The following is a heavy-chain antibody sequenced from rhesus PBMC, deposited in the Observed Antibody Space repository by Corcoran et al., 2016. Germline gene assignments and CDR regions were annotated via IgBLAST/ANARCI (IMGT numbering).Heavy chain of an antibody. CDR1: GGSISSNY. D-gene: IGHD3-16*01. J-gene: IGHJ4*01. V-gene: IGHV4-147*01. CDR2: IYDGSGTP. Sequence: QVQLQESGPGLVKPSETLSLTCAVSGGSISSNYWNWIRQSPGKGLEFIGYIYDGSGTPSYNPSLKSRVTISTDTSKNQFYLKLSSVTAADTAVYYCARDQPNYRGFDYWGQGVLVTVSS. CDR3: ARDQPNYRGFDY.